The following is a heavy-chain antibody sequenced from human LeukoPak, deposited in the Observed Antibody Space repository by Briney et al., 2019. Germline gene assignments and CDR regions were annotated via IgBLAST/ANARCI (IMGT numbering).Heavy chain of an antibody. V-gene: IGHV1-2*02. CDR2: INPNSGGT. J-gene: IGHJ4*02. Sequence: GASAKVSCKASGYTFTGYYLHWVRQAPGQGLEWMGWINPNSGGTNYAQKFQGRVTMTSDTSISTAYMELSRLTSDDTAVYYCARNTRSTLAYDYWGQGTPVTVSS. CDR1: GYTFTGYY. D-gene: IGHD1-1*01. CDR3: ARNTRSTLAYDY.